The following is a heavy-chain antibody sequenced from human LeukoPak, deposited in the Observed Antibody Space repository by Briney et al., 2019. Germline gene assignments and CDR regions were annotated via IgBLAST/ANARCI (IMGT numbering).Heavy chain of an antibody. CDR3: ARRLQDDFWSGYYYYYYYGMDV. D-gene: IGHD3-3*01. V-gene: IGHV1-8*01. Sequence: ASVTVSCTASGYTFTSYDINWVRQATGQGLEWMGWMNPNSGNTGYAQKFQGRVTMTRNTSISTAYMELSSLRSEDTAVYYCARRLQDDFWSGYYYYYYYGMDVWGQGTTVTVSS. CDR2: MNPNSGNT. J-gene: IGHJ6*02. CDR1: GYTFTSYD.